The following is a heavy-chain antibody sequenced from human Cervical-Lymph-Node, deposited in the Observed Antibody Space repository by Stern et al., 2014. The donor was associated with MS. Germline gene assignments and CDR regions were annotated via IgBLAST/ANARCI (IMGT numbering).Heavy chain of an antibody. J-gene: IGHJ4*02. Sequence: VHLVESGAEVKKPGSSVKVSCKASGDTFSSYAINWVRQAPGQGLEWMGGITPVFGTTNYAQKFQGRVTITADKSTNTAYMELMTLRSEDTAVYYCARGGGLVGYFDYWGQGTLVSVSS. CDR3: ARGGGLVGYFDY. D-gene: IGHD1-26*01. CDR1: GDTFSSYA. CDR2: ITPVFGTT. V-gene: IGHV1-69*06.